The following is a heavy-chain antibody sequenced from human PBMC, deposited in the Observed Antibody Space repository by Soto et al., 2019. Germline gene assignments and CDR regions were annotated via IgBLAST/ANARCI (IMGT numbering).Heavy chain of an antibody. CDR3: GKGPKTSLGYCTNGVCYTDYYYGMDV. V-gene: IGHV3-30*18. Sequence: GGSLRLSCAASGFTFSSYGMHWVRQAPGKGLEWVAVISYDGSHKYYADSVKGRFTISRDNSKNTLYLQMNSLRAEDTAVYYCGKGPKTSLGYCTNGVCYTDYYYGMDVWGQGTTVTVSS. CDR2: ISYDGSHK. CDR1: GFTFSSYG. D-gene: IGHD2-8*01. J-gene: IGHJ6*02.